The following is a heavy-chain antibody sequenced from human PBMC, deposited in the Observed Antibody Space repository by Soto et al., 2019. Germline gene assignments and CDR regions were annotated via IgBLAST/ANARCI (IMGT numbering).Heavy chain of an antibody. CDR2: IRSKANSYAT. CDR3: TRVRAVRGVIIDDAFDI. J-gene: IGHJ3*02. V-gene: IGHV3-73*01. CDR1: GYTFTGSA. Sequence: ASVKVSCKASGYTFTGSAMHWVRQASGKGLEWVGRIRSKANSYATAYAASVKGRFTISRDDSKNTAYLQMNSLKTEDTAVYFCTRVRAVRGVIIDDAFDIWGQGTMVTVSS. D-gene: IGHD3-10*01.